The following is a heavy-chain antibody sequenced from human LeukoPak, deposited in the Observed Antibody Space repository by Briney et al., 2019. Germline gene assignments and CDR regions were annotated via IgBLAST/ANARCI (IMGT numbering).Heavy chain of an antibody. CDR1: GFTFSSFA. Sequence: GGSLRLSCAASGFTFSSFAMSWVRQAPGKGLEWVSSISGSGSGGSTYYADSVKGRFTISRDNSKNTLYLQMNSLIAEDTAVYYCAKSGYNRFDYWGQGTRVTVSS. CDR2: ISGSGSGGST. D-gene: IGHD5-24*01. J-gene: IGHJ4*02. CDR3: AKSGYNRFDY. V-gene: IGHV3-23*01.